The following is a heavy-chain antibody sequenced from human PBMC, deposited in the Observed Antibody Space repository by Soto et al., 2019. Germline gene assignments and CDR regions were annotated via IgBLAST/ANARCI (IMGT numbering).Heavy chain of an antibody. D-gene: IGHD3-16*02. CDR1: GFAVSSNY. J-gene: IGHJ4*02. CDR3: ARGASGHSYRSPTFDY. CDR2: FFGAGST. V-gene: IGHV3-66*01. Sequence: GGSLRLSCAASGFAVSSNYMTWVRQAPGKGLEWVSIFFGAGSTYYSDSVRGRFTISRDTSKNTLYLQMNNLRAEDTAVYYCARGASGHSYRSPTFDYWGQGTLVTVSS.